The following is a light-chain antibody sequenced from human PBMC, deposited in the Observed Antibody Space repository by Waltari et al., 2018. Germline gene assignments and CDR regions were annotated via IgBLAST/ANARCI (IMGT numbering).Light chain of an antibody. V-gene: IGKV1-39*01. Sequence: DIQMTQSPSSLSASVGDRVTITCRASQSISSYLHWYQQKPGKAPKLRIYAASSLQSGVPSRFSGSGSGTDFTLTISSLQPEDFATYYCQQSYSTPFTFGPGTKVDIK. CDR3: QQSYSTPFT. J-gene: IGKJ3*01. CDR2: AAS. CDR1: QSISSY.